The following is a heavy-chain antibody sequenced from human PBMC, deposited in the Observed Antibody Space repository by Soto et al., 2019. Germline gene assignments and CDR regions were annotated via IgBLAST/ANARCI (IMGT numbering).Heavy chain of an antibody. CDR3: ARDSYYYDSSGYYYGTYFDY. CDR2: IYYSGST. V-gene: IGHV4-31*03. J-gene: IGHJ4*02. Sequence: QVQLQESGPGLVKPSQTLSLTCTVSGGSISSGGYYWSWIRQHPGKGLEWIGYIYYSGSTYYNPSLKSRVTISVDTSKNQFSLKLSSVTAEDTAVYYCARDSYYYDSSGYYYGTYFDYWGQGTLVTVSS. CDR1: GGSISSGGYY. D-gene: IGHD3-22*01.